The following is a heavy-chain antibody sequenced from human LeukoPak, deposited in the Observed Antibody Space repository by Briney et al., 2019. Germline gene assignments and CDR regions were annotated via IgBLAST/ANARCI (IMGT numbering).Heavy chain of an antibody. Sequence: ASVKVSCKASGYTFTGYYMHWVRQAPGQGLEWMGWINPNSGGTNYVQKFQGRVTMTRDTSISTAYMELSRLRSDDTAVYYCARDGVENWFDPWGQGTLVTVSS. V-gene: IGHV1-2*02. D-gene: IGHD2-15*01. CDR3: ARDGVENWFDP. J-gene: IGHJ5*02. CDR1: GYTFTGYY. CDR2: INPNSGGT.